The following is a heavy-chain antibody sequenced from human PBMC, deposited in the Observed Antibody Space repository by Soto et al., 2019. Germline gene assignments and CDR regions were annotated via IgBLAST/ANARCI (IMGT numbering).Heavy chain of an antibody. Sequence: QVQLQQWGAGLLKPSETLSLTCAVYGGSFSGYYWSWIRQPPGKGLEWIGEINHSGSTNYNPSLTSRVSISVDTSKNQFSLKLSSVAAADTAVYYCARGSKGDVVYYYYGMDVWGQGTTVTVSS. V-gene: IGHV4-34*01. D-gene: IGHD3-16*01. J-gene: IGHJ6*02. CDR2: INHSGST. CDR1: GGSFSGYY. CDR3: ARGSKGDVVYYYYGMDV.